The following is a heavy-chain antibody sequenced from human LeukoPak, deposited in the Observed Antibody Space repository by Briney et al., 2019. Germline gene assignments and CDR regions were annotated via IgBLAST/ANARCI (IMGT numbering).Heavy chain of an antibody. D-gene: IGHD2-15*01. CDR1: GASIRSGDYY. CDR3: ARDCSGGSCYGAFDI. V-gene: IGHV4-30-4*01. CDR2: IYDSGST. Sequence: SETLSLTCTVSGASIRSGDYYWSWIRQPPGKGLEWIGYIYDSGSTYYNPSLKSRITISVDTSENRFSLKLSSVTATDTAVYYCARDCSGGSCYGAFDIWGQGTMVTASS. J-gene: IGHJ3*02.